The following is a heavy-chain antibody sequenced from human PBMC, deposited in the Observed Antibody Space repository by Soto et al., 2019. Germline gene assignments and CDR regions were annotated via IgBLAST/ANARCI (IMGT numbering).Heavy chain of an antibody. D-gene: IGHD3-3*01. Sequence: QVQLVESGGGVVQPGRSLRLYCAASGFTFSSYAMHWVRQAPGKGLEWVAVISYDGSNKYYADSVKGRFTISRDNSKNTLYLQMISLRAEDTAVYYCAVTYYDFWSGYYRDRAPLWYYYDYGMDVWGQGTPVTVSS. CDR3: AVTYYDFWSGYYRDRAPLWYYYDYGMDV. CDR1: GFTFSSYA. CDR2: ISYDGSNK. V-gene: IGHV3-30-3*01. J-gene: IGHJ6*02.